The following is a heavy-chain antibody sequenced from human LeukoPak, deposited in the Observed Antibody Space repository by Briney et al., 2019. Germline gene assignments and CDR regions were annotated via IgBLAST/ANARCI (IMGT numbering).Heavy chain of an antibody. D-gene: IGHD3-16*01. CDR3: ARGLTTFGGVSGVFDY. CDR1: GGTFSSYA. Sequence: ASVKVSCKASGGTFSSYAISWVRQAPGQGLEWMGTIIPIFGTANYAQKFQGRVTITTDESTSTAYMELSSLRSEDTAVYYCARGLTTFGGVSGVFDYWGQGTLVTVSS. V-gene: IGHV1-69*05. J-gene: IGHJ4*02. CDR2: IIPIFGTA.